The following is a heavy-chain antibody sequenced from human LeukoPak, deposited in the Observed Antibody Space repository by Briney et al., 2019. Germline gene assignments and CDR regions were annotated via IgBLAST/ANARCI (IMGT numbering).Heavy chain of an antibody. Sequence: SETLSLTCTVSGGSISSSSYYWGWIRQPPGKGLEWIGSIYYSGSTYYNPSLKSRVTISVDTSKNQFSLKLSSVTAADTAVYYCARMPNTPDAFDIWGQGTMVTVSS. CDR1: GGSISSSSYY. CDR3: ARMPNTPDAFDI. CDR2: IYYSGST. D-gene: IGHD2-15*01. V-gene: IGHV4-39*07. J-gene: IGHJ3*02.